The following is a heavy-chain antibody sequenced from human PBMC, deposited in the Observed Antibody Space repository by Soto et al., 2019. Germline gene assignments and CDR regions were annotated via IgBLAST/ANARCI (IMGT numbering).Heavy chain of an antibody. Sequence: SQTLSLTCAISGDSVSSNSAAWNWIRQSPSRGLEWLGRTYYRSKWYNAYAVSVKRRITIKPDTSKNQFSLQLNSLTPEDTAVYYCASQMYSSSPGTLCGMDVWGQGTTVTVSS. CDR1: GDSVSSNSAA. D-gene: IGHD6-6*01. V-gene: IGHV6-1*01. CDR3: ASQMYSSSPGTLCGMDV. J-gene: IGHJ6*02. CDR2: TYYRSKWYN.